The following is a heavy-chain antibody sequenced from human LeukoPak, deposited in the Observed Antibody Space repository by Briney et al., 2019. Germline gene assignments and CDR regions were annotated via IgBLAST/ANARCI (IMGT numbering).Heavy chain of an antibody. CDR2: ISWNSGSI. V-gene: IGHV3-9*03. CDR3: AKDGTRSGGNFDY. D-gene: IGHD2-15*01. CDR1: GFTFDDYA. Sequence: GGSLRLSCAASGFTFDDYAMHWVRQAPGKGLGWVSGISWNSGSIGYADSVKGRFTISRDNAKNSLYLQMNSLRAEDMALYYCAKDGTRSGGNFDYWGQGTLVTVSS. J-gene: IGHJ4*02.